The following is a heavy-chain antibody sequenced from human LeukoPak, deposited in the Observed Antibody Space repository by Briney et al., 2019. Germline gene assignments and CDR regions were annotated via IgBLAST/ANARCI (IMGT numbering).Heavy chain of an antibody. V-gene: IGHV3-23*01. CDR1: GFTFSSYA. CDR2: ISGSGGST. Sequence: GGSLRLSCAASGFTFSSYAMSWVRQAPGKGLEWVSAISGSGGSTYYADSVKGRFTISRDNSKNPLYLQMNSLRAEDTAVYYCAKGGVVLLWFGELLNPNFDYWGEGTLVTVSS. D-gene: IGHD3-10*01. CDR3: AKGGVVLLWFGELLNPNFDY. J-gene: IGHJ4*02.